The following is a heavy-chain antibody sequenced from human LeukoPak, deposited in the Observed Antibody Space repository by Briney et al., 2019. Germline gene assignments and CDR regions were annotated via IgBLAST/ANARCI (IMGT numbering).Heavy chain of an antibody. CDR3: ARRSLYDILTGQYYMDV. CDR2: INGSGST. V-gene: IGHV4-34*01. J-gene: IGHJ6*03. CDR1: GGSFSDYY. D-gene: IGHD3-9*01. Sequence: KTSETLSLTCAVYGGSFSDYYWSWIRQTPGKGLEWIGEINGSGSTHYNPSLKSRVTISVDTSKNQFSLKLSSVTAADTAVYYCARRSLYDILTGQYYMDVWGKGTTVTISS.